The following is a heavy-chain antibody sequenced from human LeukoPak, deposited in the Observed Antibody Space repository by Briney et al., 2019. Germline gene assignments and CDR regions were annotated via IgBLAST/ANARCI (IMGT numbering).Heavy chain of an antibody. CDR2: ISGSGGST. J-gene: IGHJ4*02. Sequence: GALRLSCAASGFTFSSYGMSWVRQAPGKGLEWVSAISGSGGSTYYADSVKGRFTISRDNSKNTLYLQMNSLRAEDTAVYYCAKVPYDFWSGYFDYWGQGTLVTVSS. D-gene: IGHD3-3*01. CDR1: GFTFSSYG. V-gene: IGHV3-23*01. CDR3: AKVPYDFWSGYFDY.